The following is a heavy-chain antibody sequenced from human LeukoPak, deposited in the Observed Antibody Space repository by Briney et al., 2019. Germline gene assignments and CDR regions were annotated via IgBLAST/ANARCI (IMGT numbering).Heavy chain of an antibody. CDR3: ARGEVNYGDYIDYYYYYGMDV. D-gene: IGHD4-17*01. J-gene: IGHJ6*02. CDR2: ISGSGGST. V-gene: IGHV3-23*01. Sequence: GGSLRLSCAASGFTFSSYAMSWVRQAPGKGLEWVSAISGSGGSTYYADSVKGRFTISRDNSKNTLYLQMNSLRAEDTAVYYCARGEVNYGDYIDYYYYYGMDVWGQGTTVTVSS. CDR1: GFTFSSYA.